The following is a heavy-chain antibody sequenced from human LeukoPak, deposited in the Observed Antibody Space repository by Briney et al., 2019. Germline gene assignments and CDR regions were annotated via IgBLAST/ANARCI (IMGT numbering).Heavy chain of an antibody. CDR2: IKQDGSEK. Sequence: PGGSLRLSCAASGFTFSNHWMTWVRQAPGKGLEWVANIKQDGSEKYYVDSVKGRFTISRDNAKNSLYLQMNSLRDEDTAVYYCARDSWLYDSSGYYYWLDYWGQGTLVTVSS. V-gene: IGHV3-7*01. CDR3: ARDSWLYDSSGYYYWLDY. CDR1: GFTFSNHW. D-gene: IGHD3-22*01. J-gene: IGHJ4*02.